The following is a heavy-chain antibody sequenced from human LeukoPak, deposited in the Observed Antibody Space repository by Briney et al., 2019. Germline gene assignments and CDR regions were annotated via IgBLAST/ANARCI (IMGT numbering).Heavy chain of an antibody. CDR3: ARRSSGWYLDY. J-gene: IGHJ4*02. V-gene: IGHV5-51*01. Sequence: GESLKISCKAYGYSFTTDWIGWVRQMPGKGLEWMGIIYPGDSDTRYSPSFQGQVTISADKSISTAYLQWSSLKASDTAMYYCARRSSGWYLDYWGQGTLVTVSS. CDR2: IYPGDSDT. CDR1: GYSFTTDW. D-gene: IGHD6-19*01.